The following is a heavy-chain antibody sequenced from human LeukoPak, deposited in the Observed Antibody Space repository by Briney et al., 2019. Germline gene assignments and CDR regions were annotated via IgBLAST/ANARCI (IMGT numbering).Heavy chain of an antibody. Sequence: PGRSLRLSCGVSEFTFDDYVIHWVRQGPGKGLEWVEAMSWTSGSIAYADSVKGRFNIFRDNAQSSLYLQMNSLRAEDTAFYYCARSSGSYDGYYGVEVWGQGTTVIVSS. D-gene: IGHD6-19*01. CDR1: EFTFDDYV. CDR3: ARSSGSYDGYYGVEV. J-gene: IGHJ6*02. CDR2: MSWTSGSI. V-gene: IGHV3-9*01.